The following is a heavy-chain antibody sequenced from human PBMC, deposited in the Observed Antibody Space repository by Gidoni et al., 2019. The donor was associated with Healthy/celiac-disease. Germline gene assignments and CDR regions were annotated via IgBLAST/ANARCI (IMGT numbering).Heavy chain of an antibody. V-gene: IGHV3-48*01. CDR3: ARVAPPRPVLAAAGTVDY. D-gene: IGHD6-13*01. Sequence: EVQLVESGGGLVQPGGSLRLSCAASGFTFSRYSMNWVRQAPGKGLEWVSYISSSSSTIYYADSVKGRFTISRDNAKNSLYLQMNSLRAEDTAVYYCARVAPPRPVLAAAGTVDYWGQGTLVTVSS. CDR2: ISSSSSTI. J-gene: IGHJ4*02. CDR1: GFTFSRYS.